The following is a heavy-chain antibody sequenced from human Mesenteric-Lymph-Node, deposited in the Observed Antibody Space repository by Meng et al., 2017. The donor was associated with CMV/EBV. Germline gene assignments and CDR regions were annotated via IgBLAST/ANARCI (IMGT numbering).Heavy chain of an antibody. CDR2: VYSGGTT. J-gene: IGHJ4*02. Sequence: GESLKISCAASGFTFSSYWMTWVRQAPGKGLEWVSVVYSGGTTYYADSVKGRFTISRDNSRNTVDLQMNSLRAEDTAVYFCARSLVRRAMFDYWGQGTLVTVSS. V-gene: IGHV3-53*01. CDR1: GFTFSSYW. CDR3: ARSLVRRAMFDY.